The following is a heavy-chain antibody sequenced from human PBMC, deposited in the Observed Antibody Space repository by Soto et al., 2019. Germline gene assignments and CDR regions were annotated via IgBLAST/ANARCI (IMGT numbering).Heavy chain of an antibody. V-gene: IGHV5-51*01. D-gene: IGHD4-17*01. Sequence: GESLKISCKGSGYSFTSYWIGWVRQMPGKGLEWMGIIYPGDSDTRYSPSFQGQVTISADKSISTAYLQWSSLKASDTAMYYCARLFDYGGTYYYYGMDVWGQGTTVTVSS. CDR2: IYPGDSDT. CDR3: ARLFDYGGTYYYYGMDV. CDR1: GYSFTSYW. J-gene: IGHJ6*02.